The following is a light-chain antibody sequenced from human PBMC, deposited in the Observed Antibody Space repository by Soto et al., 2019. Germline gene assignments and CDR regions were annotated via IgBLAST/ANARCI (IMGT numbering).Light chain of an antibody. Sequence: IQLTQSPSSLSASVGDRVTITCRASQGISSYLAWYQQKPGKAPKLLIYAASTLQSGVPSRFSGSGSGTEFTLTISSLQPEDFATYSCLQHYSYPWTFGQGTKVDIK. J-gene: IGKJ1*01. CDR1: QGISSY. V-gene: IGKV1-9*01. CDR2: AAS. CDR3: LQHYSYPWT.